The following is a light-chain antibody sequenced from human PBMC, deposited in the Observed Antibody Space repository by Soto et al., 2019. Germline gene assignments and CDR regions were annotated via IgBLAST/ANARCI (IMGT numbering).Light chain of an antibody. CDR3: SSFAGGGNPVL. CDR2: EVT. V-gene: IGLV2-8*01. Sequence: QSVLTQPPSASGSLGQSVTISGTGTSSAVGGYIYVSWHQQHPGKAPKVMIYEVTKRPPGVPDRFSGSKSGNTASLTVSGLQAEDEADYYCSSFAGGGNPVLLGGGTKLTVL. CDR1: SSAVGGYIY. J-gene: IGLJ2*01.